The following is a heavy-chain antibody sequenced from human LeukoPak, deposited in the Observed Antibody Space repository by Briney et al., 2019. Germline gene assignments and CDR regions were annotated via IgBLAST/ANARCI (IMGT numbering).Heavy chain of an antibody. CDR2: IYYSGST. J-gene: IGHJ5*02. CDR1: GFTFNDYA. Sequence: GSLRLSCAASGFTFNDYALHWVRQAPGKGLEWIGYIYYSGSTNYNPSLKSRVTISVDTSKNQFSLKLSSVTAADTAVYYCARHPTTVAPPRWFDPWGQGTLVTVSS. D-gene: IGHD4-23*01. CDR3: ARHPTTVAPPRWFDP. V-gene: IGHV4-59*08.